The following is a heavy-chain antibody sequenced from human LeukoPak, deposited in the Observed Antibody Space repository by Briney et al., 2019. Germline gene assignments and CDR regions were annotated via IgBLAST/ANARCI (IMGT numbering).Heavy chain of an antibody. Sequence: GGSLRLSCAASGFTVSSNYMSWVRQAPGKGLEWVANIKQDGSEKYYVDSVKGRFTISRDNAKNSLYLQMNSLRAEDTAVYYCARVGSGELYYYGSGSYPYFDYWGQGTLVTVSS. CDR2: IKQDGSEK. CDR3: ARVGSGELYYYGSGSYPYFDY. V-gene: IGHV3-7*01. J-gene: IGHJ4*02. D-gene: IGHD3-10*01. CDR1: GFTVSSNY.